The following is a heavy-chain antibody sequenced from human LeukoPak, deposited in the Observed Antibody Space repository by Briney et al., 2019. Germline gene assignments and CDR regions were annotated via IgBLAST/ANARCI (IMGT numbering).Heavy chain of an antibody. CDR3: GRDPNGDYVGAFDF. CDR1: RFTFSSYA. D-gene: IGHD4-17*01. CDR2: INGGGYT. V-gene: IGHV3-23*01. Sequence: GGSLRLSCAASRFTFSSYAMTWVRQAPGKGLEWVSSINGGGYTWYADSVKGRFTVSRDNSKSTLYLQMNSLRDEDSAVYYCGRDPNGDYVGAFDFWGQGIMVTVSS. J-gene: IGHJ3*01.